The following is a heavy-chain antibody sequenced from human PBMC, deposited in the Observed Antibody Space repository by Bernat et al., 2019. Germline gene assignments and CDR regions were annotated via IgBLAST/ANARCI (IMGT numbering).Heavy chain of an antibody. CDR3: ARSHKQWLETDLYYYDMDV. Sequence: QVQLVESGGGVVQPGRSLRLSCAASGFTFSSYAMHWVRQAPGKGLEWVAVISYDGSNKYYADSVKGRFTISRDNSKNTLYLQMNSLRAEDTAVYYCARSHKQWLETDLYYYDMDVWGKGTTVTVSS. V-gene: IGHV3-30*01. CDR2: ISYDGSNK. CDR1: GFTFSSYA. D-gene: IGHD6-19*01. J-gene: IGHJ6*03.